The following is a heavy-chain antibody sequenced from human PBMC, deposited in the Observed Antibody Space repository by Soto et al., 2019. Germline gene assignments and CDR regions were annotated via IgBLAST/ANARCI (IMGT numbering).Heavy chain of an antibody. V-gene: IGHV3-23*01. J-gene: IGHJ5*02. Sequence: GGSLRLSCAASGFTFSNYAMSWVRQAPGKGLEWVSAITGSGDRRYYTDSVKGRFTISRDNSKSTLYLQMNSLRAGDTAVYSCAKMRDDVVVPAAIVWFDPWGQGTLVTVSS. D-gene: IGHD2-2*01. CDR3: AKMRDDVVVPAAIVWFDP. CDR2: ITGSGDRR. CDR1: GFTFSNYA.